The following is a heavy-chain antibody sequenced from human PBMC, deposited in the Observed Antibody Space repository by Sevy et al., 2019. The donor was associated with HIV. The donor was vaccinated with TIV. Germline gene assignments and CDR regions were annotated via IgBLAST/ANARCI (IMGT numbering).Heavy chain of an antibody. D-gene: IGHD1-26*01. CDR3: ARDPHELMLSGRYYLY. CDR2: IWYDGSNT. Sequence: GESLKISCAASGFIFSYYGMHWVRQAPGKGLEWVAVIWYDGSNTIYANSVKGRFTISRDNSKNILYLQMNSLRDEDTAVYYCARDPHELMLSGRYYLYWGQGTRVTVSS. J-gene: IGHJ4*02. V-gene: IGHV3-33*01. CDR1: GFIFSYYG.